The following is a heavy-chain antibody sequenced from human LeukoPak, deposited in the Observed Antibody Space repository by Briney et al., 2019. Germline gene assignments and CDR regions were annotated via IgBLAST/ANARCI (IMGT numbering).Heavy chain of an antibody. Sequence: PSETLSLTCTVSGGSISSYYWSWIRQPAGKGLEWIGRIYTSGSTNYNPSLKSRVTMSVDTSKNQFSLKLSSATAADTAVYYCARNTGGYSYGYNYYMDVWGKGTTVTVSS. CDR3: ARNTGGYSYGYNYYMDV. J-gene: IGHJ6*03. CDR1: GGSISSYY. V-gene: IGHV4-4*07. D-gene: IGHD5-18*01. CDR2: IYTSGST.